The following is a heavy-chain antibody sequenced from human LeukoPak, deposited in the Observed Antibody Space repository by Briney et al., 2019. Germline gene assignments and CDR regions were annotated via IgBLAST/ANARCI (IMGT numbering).Heavy chain of an antibody. Sequence: GGSLRLSCEASGFTFSNYWMHWVRQAPGKGLMWVSQISTDGSQTFYADSVKGRFTISRDNAKNTLFLQMDSLRPEDTAVYYCATRVSTSRSFDYWGQGTLVTVSS. CDR3: ATRVSTSRSFDY. CDR2: ISTDGSQT. V-gene: IGHV3-74*01. CDR1: GFTFSNYW. J-gene: IGHJ4*02.